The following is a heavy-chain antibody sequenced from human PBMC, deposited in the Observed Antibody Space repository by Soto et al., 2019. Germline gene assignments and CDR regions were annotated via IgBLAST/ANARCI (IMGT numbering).Heavy chain of an antibody. CDR1: GFTVSSNY. Sequence: PGGSLRLSCAASGFTVSSNYMSWVRQAPGKGLEWVSVIYSGGSTYYADSVKGRFTISRDNSKNTLYLQMNSLRAEDTAVYYCARDLKYYYDSSGSGAAFDIWGQGTMVTVSS. D-gene: IGHD3-22*01. CDR2: IYSGGST. CDR3: ARDLKYYYDSSGSGAAFDI. J-gene: IGHJ3*02. V-gene: IGHV3-66*01.